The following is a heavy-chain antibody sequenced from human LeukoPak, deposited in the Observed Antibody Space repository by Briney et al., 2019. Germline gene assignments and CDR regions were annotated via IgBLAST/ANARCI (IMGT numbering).Heavy chain of an antibody. CDR1: GGSISRYY. D-gene: IGHD6-13*01. J-gene: IGHJ4*02. CDR2: IYYSGST. Sequence: PSETLSLTCTVSGGSISRYYWSWIRQPPGKGLEWIGYIYYSGSTNYNPSLKSRVTISVDTSKNQFSLKLSSVTAADTAVYYCARRRIAAAGYDYWGQGTLVTVSS. V-gene: IGHV4-59*08. CDR3: ARRRIAAAGYDY.